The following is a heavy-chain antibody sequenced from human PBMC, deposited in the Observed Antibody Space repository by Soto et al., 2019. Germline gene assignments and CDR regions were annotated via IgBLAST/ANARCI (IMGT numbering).Heavy chain of an antibody. CDR1: GGTFSSEN. CDR3: ARDGDYADAGDL. CDR2: SIPIFGTV. Sequence: QVQLVQSGAEVKRPGSSVKVSCKASGGTFSSENINWVRQAPGQGLEWMGRSIPIFGTVDYAQKLQGRVTITADESTSTAYMQLSSLTSEDTAVYYCARDGDYADAGDLWGQGTLVTVSS. J-gene: IGHJ4*02. D-gene: IGHD4-17*01. V-gene: IGHV1-69*01.